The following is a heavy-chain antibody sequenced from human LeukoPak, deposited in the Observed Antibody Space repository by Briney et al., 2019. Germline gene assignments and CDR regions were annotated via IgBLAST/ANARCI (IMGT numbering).Heavy chain of an antibody. J-gene: IGHJ4*02. D-gene: IGHD3-9*01. Sequence: GGSLRLSCAASRFTFSSYWMSWVRQAPGKGLEWVANIKQDGSEKYYVDSVKGRFTTSRDNAKNSLYLQMNSLRAEDTAVYYCARDDILTVFDYWGQGTLVTVSS. V-gene: IGHV3-7*01. CDR2: IKQDGSEK. CDR3: ARDDILTVFDY. CDR1: RFTFSSYW.